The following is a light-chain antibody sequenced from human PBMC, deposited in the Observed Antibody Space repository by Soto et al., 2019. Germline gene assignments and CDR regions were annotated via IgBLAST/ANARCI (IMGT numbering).Light chain of an antibody. J-gene: IGLJ1*01. V-gene: IGLV2-14*01. CDR3: ISYASINTYV. CDR1: SSDVGGYDY. CDR2: DVT. Sequence: QSVLTQPASASGSPGQSITISCTGTSSDVGGYDYVSWYQQHPGKAPKLMIYDVTNRPSGVSNRFSGSKSGNTASLTISGLQAEDEADYYCISYASINTYVFGTGTKVTVL.